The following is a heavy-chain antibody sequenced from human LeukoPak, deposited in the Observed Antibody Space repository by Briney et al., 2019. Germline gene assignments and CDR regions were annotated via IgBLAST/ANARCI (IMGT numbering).Heavy chain of an antibody. CDR2: ISSSSSTV. Sequence: GGSLRLSCAASGFTFSSYSMNWVRQAPGKGLEWVSYISSSSSTVYYADSVKGRFTISRDNAKNSLYLQMNSLRAEDTAVYYCATDFDYWGQGTLVTVSS. CDR1: GFTFSSYS. J-gene: IGHJ4*02. V-gene: IGHV3-48*04. CDR3: ATDFDY.